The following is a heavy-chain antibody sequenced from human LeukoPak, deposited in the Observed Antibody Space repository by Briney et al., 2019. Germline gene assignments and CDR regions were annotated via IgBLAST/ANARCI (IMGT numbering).Heavy chain of an antibody. CDR3: ARDTMIVVVIPTYDAFDI. D-gene: IGHD3-22*01. Sequence: ASVKVSCKASGGTFSNYTISWVRQAPGQGLEWMGWISAYNGNTNYAQKLQGRVTMTTDTSTSTAYMELRSLRSDDTAVYYCARDTMIVVVIPTYDAFDIWGQGTMVTVSS. CDR1: GGTFSNYT. J-gene: IGHJ3*02. CDR2: ISAYNGNT. V-gene: IGHV1-18*01.